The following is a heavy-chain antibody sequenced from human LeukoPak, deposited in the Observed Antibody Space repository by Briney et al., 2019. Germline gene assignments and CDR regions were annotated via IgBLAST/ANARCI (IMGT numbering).Heavy chain of an antibody. Sequence: GGSLRLSCAASGFTFSSYGMHWVRPAPGKGLEWGAVIWYDGSNKYYADSVKGRFTISRDNSKNTLYLQMNSLRAEDTAVYYCARDRGSSWSYDAFDIWGQGTMVTVSA. V-gene: IGHV3-33*01. J-gene: IGHJ3*02. CDR2: IWYDGSNK. CDR3: ARDRGSSWSYDAFDI. D-gene: IGHD6-13*01. CDR1: GFTFSSYG.